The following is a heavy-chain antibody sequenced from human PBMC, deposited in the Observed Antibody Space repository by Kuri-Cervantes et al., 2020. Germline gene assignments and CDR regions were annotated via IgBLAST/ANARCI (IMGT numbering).Heavy chain of an antibody. Sequence: SETLSLTCTVSGGSISSYYWSWIRQPPGKGLEWIGYIYYSGSTNYNPSLKSRVTISVDTSKNQFSLKLSSVTAADTAVYYCVRVRRGTTAIEYWYFDLWGRGTLVTVSS. CDR2: IYYSGST. D-gene: IGHD4-17*01. J-gene: IGHJ2*01. CDR1: GGSISSYY. V-gene: IGHV4-59*13. CDR3: VRVRRGTTAIEYWYFDL.